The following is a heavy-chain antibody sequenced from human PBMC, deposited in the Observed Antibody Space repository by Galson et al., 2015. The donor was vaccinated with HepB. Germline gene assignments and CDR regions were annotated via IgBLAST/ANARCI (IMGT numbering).Heavy chain of an antibody. CDR2: INPNSGGT. V-gene: IGHV1-2*06. CDR1: GYSFSGYY. D-gene: IGHD1-26*01. J-gene: IGHJ4*02. CDR3: ARGDGLRWELHPSFDR. Sequence: SVKVSCKASGYSFSGYYMHWVRQAPGQGLEWMGRINPNSGGTDFAQKFQGRVSMTSDTSISTGYMELSRLTSDDTAVYYCARGDGLRWELHPSFDRWGQGTLVTVSS.